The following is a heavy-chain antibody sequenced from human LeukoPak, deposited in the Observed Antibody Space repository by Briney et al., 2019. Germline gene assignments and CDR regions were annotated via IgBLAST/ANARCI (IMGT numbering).Heavy chain of an antibody. J-gene: IGHJ5*02. CDR1: GGSSSSYY. CDR3: ARHPRGITGTRGWFDP. D-gene: IGHD1-20*01. Sequence: SETLSLTCTVSGGSSSSYYWSWIRQPPGKGLEWIGYIYTSGSTNYNPSLKSRVTISVDTSKNQFSLKLSSVTAADTAVYYCARHPRGITGTRGWFDPWGQGTLVTVSS. V-gene: IGHV4-4*09. CDR2: IYTSGST.